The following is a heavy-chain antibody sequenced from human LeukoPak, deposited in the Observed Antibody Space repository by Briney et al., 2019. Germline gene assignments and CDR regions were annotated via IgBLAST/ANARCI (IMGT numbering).Heavy chain of an antibody. V-gene: IGHV1-8*01. D-gene: IGHD2-15*01. CDR3: TRGLVVLSATSWAFDI. CDR1: GYTFTSCD. CDR2: MNPNSGNT. Sequence: ASVKVSSKASGYTFTSCDINWVRQATGQGLEWMGWMNPNSGNTGYAQKFQARVSMTRNTSISTAYMELSSLRSEDTAVYYCTRGLVVLSATSWAFDIWGHGTMVTVSS. J-gene: IGHJ3*02.